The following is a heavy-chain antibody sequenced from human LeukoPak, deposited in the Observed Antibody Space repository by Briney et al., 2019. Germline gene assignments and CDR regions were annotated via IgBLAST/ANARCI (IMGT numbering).Heavy chain of an antibody. Sequence: SCKVSGSRSTSYGINWVRQAPGKGLEWVTFISSGSSTIDYADSVKGRFTTSRDNAKNSLYLQMNSLRAEDTAVYYCARDFAEPTSGSLDSGSWGQGTLVTVSS. V-gene: IGHV3-48*01. CDR3: ARDFAEPTSGSLDSGS. CDR2: ISSGSSTI. CDR1: GSRSTSYG. J-gene: IGHJ4*02. D-gene: IGHD1-26*01.